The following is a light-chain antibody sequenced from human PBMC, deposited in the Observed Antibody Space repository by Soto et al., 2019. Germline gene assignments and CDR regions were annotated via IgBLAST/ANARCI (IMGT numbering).Light chain of an antibody. CDR3: QQADTFPIT. V-gene: IGKV1D-12*01. Sequence: DIQMTQSPSSVSASVGDRVTISCRASQGISRSLAWYQQKPGKAPKLLIYAASSLQSGVPSRFSGSGFGTDCTLTISSLQPEDSAMYYCQQADTFPITFGQGTRLEIK. CDR2: AAS. J-gene: IGKJ5*01. CDR1: QGISRS.